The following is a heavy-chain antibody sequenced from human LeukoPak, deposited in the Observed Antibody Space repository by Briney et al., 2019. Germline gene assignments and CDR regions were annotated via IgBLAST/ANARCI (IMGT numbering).Heavy chain of an antibody. J-gene: IGHJ4*02. CDR1: GGSISSYY. CDR3: ARHVDTAMVTIDY. V-gene: IGHV4-59*01. D-gene: IGHD5-18*01. Sequence: SETLSLTCTVSGGSISSYYWSWIRQPPGKGLEWIGYIYYSGSTNYNPSLKSRVTISVDTSKNQFSLKLSSVTAADTAVYYCARHVDTAMVTIDYWGQGTLVTVSA. CDR2: IYYSGST.